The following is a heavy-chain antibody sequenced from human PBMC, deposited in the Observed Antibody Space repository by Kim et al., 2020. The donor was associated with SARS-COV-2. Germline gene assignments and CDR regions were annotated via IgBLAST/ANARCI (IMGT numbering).Heavy chain of an antibody. V-gene: IGHV1-69*13. CDR1: GGTFSSYA. Sequence: SVKVSCKASGGTFSSYAISWVRQAPGQGLEWMGGIIPIFGTANYAQKFQGRVTITADESTSTAYMELSSLRSEDTAVYYCARGGQLPMLFLDYWGQGTLVTVSS. J-gene: IGHJ4*02. CDR2: IIPIFGTA. D-gene: IGHD6-6*01. CDR3: ARGGQLPMLFLDY.